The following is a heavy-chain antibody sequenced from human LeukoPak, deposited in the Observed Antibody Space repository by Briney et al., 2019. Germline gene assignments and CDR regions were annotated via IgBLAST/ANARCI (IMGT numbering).Heavy chain of an antibody. CDR2: IKQDGSEK. D-gene: IGHD4-17*01. CDR1: GFTFSSYG. V-gene: IGHV3-7*01. J-gene: IGHJ5*02. Sequence: GGSLRLSCAASGFTFSSYGMHWVRQAPGKGLEWVANIKQDGSEKYYVDSVKGRFTISRDNAKNSLYLQMNSLRAEDTAVYYCARRAYGDYVNWFDPWGQGTLVTVSS. CDR3: ARRAYGDYVNWFDP.